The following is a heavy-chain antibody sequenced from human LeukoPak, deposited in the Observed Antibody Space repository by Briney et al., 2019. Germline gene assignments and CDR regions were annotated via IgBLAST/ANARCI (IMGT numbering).Heavy chain of an antibody. Sequence: GGSLRLSCAASGFTFSSYAMHWVRQAPGKGLEWAAVISYDGSNKYYADSVKGRFTISRDNSKNTLYLQMNSLRAEDTAVYYCARDAGYSSGWPEYWGQGTLVTVSS. CDR1: GFTFSSYA. CDR2: ISYDGSNK. CDR3: ARDAGYSSGWPEY. D-gene: IGHD6-19*01. J-gene: IGHJ4*02. V-gene: IGHV3-30-3*01.